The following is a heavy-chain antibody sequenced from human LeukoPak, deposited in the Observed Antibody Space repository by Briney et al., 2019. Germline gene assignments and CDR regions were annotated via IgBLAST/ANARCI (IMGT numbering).Heavy chain of an antibody. CDR1: GGSFSGYY. CDR3: ARRVWLVRAFDI. J-gene: IGHJ3*02. Sequence: SENLSLTCTVYGGSFSGYYWSWIRQPPGKGLEWIGEINHSGSTNYNPSLKSRVTISVDTSKNQFSLKLSSVTAADTAVYYCARRVWLVRAFDIWGQGTMVTVSS. D-gene: IGHD6-19*01. CDR2: INHSGST. V-gene: IGHV4-34*01.